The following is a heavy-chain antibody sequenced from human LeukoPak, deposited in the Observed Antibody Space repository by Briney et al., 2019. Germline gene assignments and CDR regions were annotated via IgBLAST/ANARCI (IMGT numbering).Heavy chain of an antibody. CDR2: ISGSGGST. Sequence: GGSLRLSCAASGFTFSSYAMSWVRQAPGKGLEWVSAISGSGGSTYYADSVKGRFTISRDNSKNTLYLQMNSLRAEDTAVYYCAKDRTIFRVRGPFDYWGQGTLVTVSS. CDR3: AKDRTIFRVRGPFDY. V-gene: IGHV3-23*01. CDR1: GFTFSSYA. D-gene: IGHD3-3*01. J-gene: IGHJ4*02.